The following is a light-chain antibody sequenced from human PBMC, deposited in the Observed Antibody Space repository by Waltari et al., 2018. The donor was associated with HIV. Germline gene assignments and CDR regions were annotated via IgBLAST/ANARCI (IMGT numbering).Light chain of an antibody. CDR1: TSNIGSYY. J-gene: IGLJ2*01. V-gene: IGLV1-47*01. CDR3: AAWDDSLSVV. CDR2: RNN. Sequence: QSVLTQPPSASGTPGQRVTISCSGSTSNIGSYYVYWYQQLPGTAPKLLIYRNNQRPSGVPDRFSGSKSGTSASRAISGLRSEEEADYYCAAWDDSLSVVFGGGTKLTVL.